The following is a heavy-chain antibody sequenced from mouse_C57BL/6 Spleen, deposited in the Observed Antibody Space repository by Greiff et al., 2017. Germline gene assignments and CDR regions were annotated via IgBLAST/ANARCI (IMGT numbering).Heavy chain of an antibody. CDR3: TRDTLGYFDY. CDR1: GFTFRSYA. CDR2: ISSRGGYI. J-gene: IGHJ2*01. Sequence: EVKLMESGAGLAKPGGSLKLSCAASGFTFRSYAMCWVSQTPEKGLEWVAYISSRGGYIYYADPVKGPFTSSRDKSRNYLYLQMSSLKSEDTARYYGTRDTLGYFDYWGQGTTLTVSS. V-gene: IGHV5-9-1*02. D-gene: IGHD3-3*01.